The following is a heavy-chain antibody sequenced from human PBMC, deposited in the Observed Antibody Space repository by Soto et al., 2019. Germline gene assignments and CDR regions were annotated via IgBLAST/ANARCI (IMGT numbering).Heavy chain of an antibody. CDR1: GGTFSSYA. V-gene: IGHV1-69*01. Sequence: QVQLVQSGAEVKKPGSSVKVSCKASGGTFSSYAISWVRQAPGQGLERMGGIIPIFGTANYAQKFQGRVTITADESTSTAYMELSSLRSENTAVYYCARTSPARRHSSYYDGMDVWGQGTTVTVSS. CDR2: IIPIFGTA. J-gene: IGHJ6*02. CDR3: ARTSPARRHSSYYDGMDV. D-gene: IGHD6-6*01.